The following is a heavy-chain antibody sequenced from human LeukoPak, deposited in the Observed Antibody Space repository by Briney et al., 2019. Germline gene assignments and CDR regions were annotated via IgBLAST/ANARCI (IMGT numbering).Heavy chain of an antibody. CDR2: MNPNTGEA. Sequence: ASVKVSCKTSVYTFITYDINWVRHAPRQGLEWMWGMNPNTGEAGYSRKLQSRVTMTRNTSMSAAYMELSSLTSEDTAVYYCARGVRRARTEDYESSGYFPADYWGQGTLVTVSS. D-gene: IGHD3-22*01. J-gene: IGHJ4*02. CDR3: ARGVRRARTEDYESSGYFPADY. CDR1: VYTFITYD. V-gene: IGHV1-8*01.